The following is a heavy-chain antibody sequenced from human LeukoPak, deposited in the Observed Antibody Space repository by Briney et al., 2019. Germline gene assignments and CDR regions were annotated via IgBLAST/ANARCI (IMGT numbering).Heavy chain of an antibody. V-gene: IGHV3-30*18. CDR3: AKDPGGDSSGWLGFDY. CDR1: GFTFSSYG. CDR2: ITYDGSNK. D-gene: IGHD6-19*01. Sequence: QPGGSLRLSCAASGFTFSSYGMHWVRQAPGKGLEWVAVITYDGSNKYYADSVKGRFTISRDNSKNTLYLQMNSLRAEDTAVYYCAKDPGGDSSGWLGFDYWGQGTLVAVSS. J-gene: IGHJ4*02.